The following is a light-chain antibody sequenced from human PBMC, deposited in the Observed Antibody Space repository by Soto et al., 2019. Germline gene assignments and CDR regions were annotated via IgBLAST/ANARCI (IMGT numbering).Light chain of an antibody. Sequence: DIQMTQSPTSLSASVGDRVTITCRASQGIRNFVAWYQQKPGKAPKLLIYAASTLQSRVPSRFSGSGSGTDFTLTINSLQPEDVATYSCQKYSSVPVFGPGTKVEIK. CDR1: QGIRNF. CDR3: QKYSSVPV. CDR2: AAS. V-gene: IGKV1-27*01. J-gene: IGKJ3*01.